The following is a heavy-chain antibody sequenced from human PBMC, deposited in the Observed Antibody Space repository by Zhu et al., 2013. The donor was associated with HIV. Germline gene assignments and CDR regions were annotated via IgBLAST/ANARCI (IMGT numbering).Heavy chain of an antibody. Sequence: QVQLQQWGAGLLKPSETLSLTCAVYGGSFSGYYWSWIRQPPGKGLEWIGEINHSGSTNYNPSLKSRVTISVDTSKNQFSLKLSSVTAADTAVYYCASGGGIAAAVWYYGMDVWGPRDHGHPSPQ. CDR1: GGSFSGYY. D-gene: IGHD6-13*01. V-gene: IGHV4-34*01. CDR2: INHSGST. CDR3: ASGGGIAAAVWYYGMDV. J-gene: IGHJ6*01.